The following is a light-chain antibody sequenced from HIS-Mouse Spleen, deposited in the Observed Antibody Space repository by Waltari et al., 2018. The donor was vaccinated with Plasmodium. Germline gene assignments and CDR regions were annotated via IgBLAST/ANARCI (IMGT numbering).Light chain of an antibody. CDR1: SPNIGSNY. J-gene: IGLJ3*02. Sequence: QSVLTQPPSASGPPGQRVTISCSGSSPNIGSNYVYWYQQHPGTAPKLLIYRKNRRPSGGPDRFSGSKSGTSASLAISGLRSEDEADYYCAAWDDSLSGHWVFGGGTKLTVL. V-gene: IGLV1-47*01. CDR2: RKN. CDR3: AAWDDSLSGHWV.